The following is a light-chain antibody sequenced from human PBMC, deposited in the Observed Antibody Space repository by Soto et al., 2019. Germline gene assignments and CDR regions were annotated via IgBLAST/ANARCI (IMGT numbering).Light chain of an antibody. CDR2: GAS. V-gene: IGKV3-15*01. CDR3: PQYINWWT. CDR1: QSVSNN. Sequence: EIVMTQSPATLSVSPGERATLSCRASQSVSNNLAWYQKKPGQAPRLLIYGASTRATGIPARFSGSGSGTAFTLTISRLSQEDSATYYCPQYINWWTFGQGTSVEIK. J-gene: IGKJ1*01.